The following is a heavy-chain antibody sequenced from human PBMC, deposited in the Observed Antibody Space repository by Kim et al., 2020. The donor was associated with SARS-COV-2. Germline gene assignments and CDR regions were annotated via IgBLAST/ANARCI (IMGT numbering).Heavy chain of an antibody. V-gene: IGHV3-7*01. Sequence: YYLDSVKGRFTISRDNAKNSLYLQLNSLGDEDTAVYYCATNIRGGSSSSWGQGTLVTVSS. D-gene: IGHD3-10*01. CDR3: ATNIRGGSSSS. J-gene: IGHJ5*02.